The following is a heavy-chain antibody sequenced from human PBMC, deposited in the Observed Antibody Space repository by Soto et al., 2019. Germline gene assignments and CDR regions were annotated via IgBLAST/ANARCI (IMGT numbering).Heavy chain of an antibody. CDR2: IFNTGNT. D-gene: IGHD3-10*01. CDR1: DDSINSYS. CDR3: ARKYYNDDFDI. V-gene: IGHV4-59*01. Sequence: SETLSLTCTVSDDSINSYSWSWIRLPPGKGLEWIGNIFNTGNTKYSPSFQSRVTMSVDTSNSQFSLNLSSVTAADTALYYCARKYYNDDFDIWGPGTMVT. J-gene: IGHJ3*02.